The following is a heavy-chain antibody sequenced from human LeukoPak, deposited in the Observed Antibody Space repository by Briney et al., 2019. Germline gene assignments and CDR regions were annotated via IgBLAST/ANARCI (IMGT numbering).Heavy chain of an antibody. CDR3: ARGYCSGGSCSSLFDY. Sequence: ASVKVSCKASGYTFTGYYMHWVRQAPRQALEWMGRINPNSGGTNYAQKFHRRVTMTMDTSISTDYMELSMLRANDTGVYDCARGYCSGGSCSSLFDYWGQGTLVTVSS. CDR1: GYTFTGYY. V-gene: IGHV1-2*05. CDR2: INPNSGGT. J-gene: IGHJ4*02. D-gene: IGHD2-15*01.